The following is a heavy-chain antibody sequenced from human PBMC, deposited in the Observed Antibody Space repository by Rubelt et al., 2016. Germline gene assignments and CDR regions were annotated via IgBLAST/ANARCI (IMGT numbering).Heavy chain of an antibody. V-gene: IGHV1-46*01. D-gene: IGHD3-3*01. CDR1: GYTFTSYY. CDR2: INPSGGST. Sequence: QVQLVQSGAEVKKPGASVKVSCKASGYTFTSYYMHWVRQAPGQGLEWMGIINPSGGSTSYEKKVQGRVPMTRDTSTSTVYMEVRSLRSEDTAVYYCARSPRYDFEDNWFDPWGQGTLVTVSS. J-gene: IGHJ5*02. CDR3: ARSPRYDFEDNWFDP.